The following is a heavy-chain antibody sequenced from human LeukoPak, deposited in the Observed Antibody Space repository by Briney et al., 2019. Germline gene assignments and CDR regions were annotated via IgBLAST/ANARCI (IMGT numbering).Heavy chain of an antibody. CDR1: GFSLRTSGVG. V-gene: IGHV2-5*02. D-gene: IGHD5-12*01. CDR3: AYSGYDPYYFDY. CDR2: IYWDDDK. Sequence: ESGPTLVNPTQTLTLTCTSSGFSLRTSGVGVGWIRQPPGKALEWLALIYWDDDKRYSPSLKSRLTITKDTSKNQVDLTMTNMDPVDTATYYCAYSGYDPYYFDYWGQGTLVTVSS. J-gene: IGHJ4*02.